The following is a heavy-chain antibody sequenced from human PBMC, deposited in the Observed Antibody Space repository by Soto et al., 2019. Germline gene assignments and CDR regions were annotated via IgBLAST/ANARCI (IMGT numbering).Heavy chain of an antibody. CDR2: INHSGST. Sequence: SETLSPTCAVYGGSSSGYYWSWIRQPPGKGLEWIGEINHSGSTNYNPSLKSRVTISVDTSKNQFSLKLSSVTAADTAVYYCARGPIAAAGNHWGQGTLVTVSS. D-gene: IGHD6-13*01. V-gene: IGHV4-34*01. CDR3: ARGPIAAAGNH. CDR1: GGSSSGYY. J-gene: IGHJ5*02.